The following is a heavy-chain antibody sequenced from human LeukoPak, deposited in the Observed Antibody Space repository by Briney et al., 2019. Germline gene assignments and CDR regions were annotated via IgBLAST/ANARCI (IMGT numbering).Heavy chain of an antibody. Sequence: SETLSLTCTVSGGSISSYYWSWIRQPPGKGLEWIGYIYYSGSTNYNPSLKSRVTISVDTSKNQFSLKPSSVTAADTAVYYCARGIGGAAAGYDYWGQGTLVTVSS. CDR1: GGSISSYY. CDR3: ARGIGGAAAGYDY. J-gene: IGHJ4*02. V-gene: IGHV4-59*12. D-gene: IGHD6-13*01. CDR2: IYYSGST.